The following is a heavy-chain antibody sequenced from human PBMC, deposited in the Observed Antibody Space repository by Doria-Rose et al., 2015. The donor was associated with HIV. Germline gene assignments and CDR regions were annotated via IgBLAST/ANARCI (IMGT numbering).Heavy chain of an antibody. V-gene: IGHV4-30-4*01. CDR3: ARARNYGFPHFFDF. Sequence: QVQLQESGPGLVWPSQTLSLTCTVSGDSISSGDSFWSWIRQHTRKGPEWIGYSSSSGTPYYYPSLRRRLTISLDASKNQCSLNLNSVTAADTAVYYCARARNYGFPHFFDFWGQGTLVTVSS. CDR2: SSSSGTP. J-gene: IGHJ4*02. D-gene: IGHD3-10*01. CDR1: GDSISSGDSF.